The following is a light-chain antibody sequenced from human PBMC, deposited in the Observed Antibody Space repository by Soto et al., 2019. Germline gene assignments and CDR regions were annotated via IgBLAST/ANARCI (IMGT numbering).Light chain of an antibody. CDR2: AAS. Sequence: DIQMTPSPSSLSASVGDRVTINCRASQAITNYLAWYQQKPGKVPKLLIYAASTLQSGVPSRFSGSGSGTDFTLTISGLQPEDVATYYCLQDNNYPLTFGGGTKVDI. CDR3: LQDNNYPLT. V-gene: IGKV1-27*01. J-gene: IGKJ4*01. CDR1: QAITNY.